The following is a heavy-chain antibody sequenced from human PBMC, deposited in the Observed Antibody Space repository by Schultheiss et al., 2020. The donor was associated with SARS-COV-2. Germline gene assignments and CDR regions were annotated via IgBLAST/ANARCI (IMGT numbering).Heavy chain of an antibody. Sequence: GGSLRLSCAASGFTFSSFGMHWVRQAPGKGLEWVAVIWYDGSNKYYADSVKGRFTISRDNSKNTLYLQMNSLRAEDTAVYYCARDHNSSSWYLYYYYGMDVWGQGTTVTVSS. CDR3: ARDHNSSSWYLYYYYGMDV. D-gene: IGHD6-13*01. CDR1: GFTFSSFG. V-gene: IGHV3-33*01. J-gene: IGHJ6*02. CDR2: IWYDGSNK.